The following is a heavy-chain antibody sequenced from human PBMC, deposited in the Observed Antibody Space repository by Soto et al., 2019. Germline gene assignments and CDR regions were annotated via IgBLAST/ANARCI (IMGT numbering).Heavy chain of an antibody. CDR2: ISGSGGST. CDR3: AKDAEEELAYCGGDCYSSYYMDV. V-gene: IGHV3-23*01. Sequence: GGSLSLSCAASGFTFSSYAMSWVRQAPGKGLEWVSAISGSGGSTYYADSVKGRFTISRDNSKNTLYLQMNSLRAEDTAVYYCAKDAEEELAYCGGDCYSSYYMDVWGKGTTVTVSS. D-gene: IGHD2-21*01. CDR1: GFTFSSYA. J-gene: IGHJ6*03.